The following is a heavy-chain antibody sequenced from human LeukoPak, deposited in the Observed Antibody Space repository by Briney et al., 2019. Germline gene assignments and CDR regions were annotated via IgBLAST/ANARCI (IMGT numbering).Heavy chain of an antibody. Sequence: GGSLRLSCAASGFIFGNYWMHWVRQVPGKGLVWVARINPNGKITTYTDSVKGRFTISRDNSKNTLFLQMNSLGAEDTAVYFCARGWGSNVYASALDIWGQGTMVTVSS. CDR2: INPNGKIT. CDR1: GFIFGNYW. J-gene: IGHJ3*02. CDR3: ARGWGSNVYASALDI. V-gene: IGHV3-74*01. D-gene: IGHD3-16*01.